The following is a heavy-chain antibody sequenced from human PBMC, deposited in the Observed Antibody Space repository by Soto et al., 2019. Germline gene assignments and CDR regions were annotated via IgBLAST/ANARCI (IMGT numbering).Heavy chain of an antibody. Sequence: EVHLLESGGGLVQPGGSLRLSCTASGFTFSIYAMSWVRQAPGKGLEWVSSISGSGGNTYYADSVKGRFTISRDNSKNTLYLQMNSLRGDDTAVYYCAKDPPLPNAAVDVPFDYWGQGTLVTVSS. CDR1: GFTFSIYA. V-gene: IGHV3-23*01. J-gene: IGHJ4*02. CDR2: ISGSGGNT. D-gene: IGHD6-13*01. CDR3: AKDPPLPNAAVDVPFDY.